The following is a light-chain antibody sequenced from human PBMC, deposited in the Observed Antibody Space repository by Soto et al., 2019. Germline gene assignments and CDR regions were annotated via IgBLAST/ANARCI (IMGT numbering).Light chain of an antibody. CDR3: SSYTSSYIYV. CDR1: ISDVGGYNY. J-gene: IGLJ1*01. V-gene: IGLV2-14*01. Sequence: QSVLTHPASVSGSPGQSITISCTGSISDVGGYNYVSWYQQYPGKAPGLMIYEVSNRPSGVSDRFSGSKSGNTASLTISGLQAEDEADYYCSSYTSSYIYVFGTGTKVTVL. CDR2: EVS.